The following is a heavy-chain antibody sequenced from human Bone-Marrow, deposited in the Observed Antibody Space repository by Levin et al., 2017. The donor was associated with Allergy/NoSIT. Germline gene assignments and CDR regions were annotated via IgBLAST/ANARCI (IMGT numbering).Heavy chain of an antibody. Sequence: QSGGSLRLSCAASGFTFSSYGMHWVRQAPGKGLEWVAVIWYDGSNKYYADSVKGRFTISRDNSKNTLYLQMNSLRAEDTAVYYCARDKNDDYYGSEDPYYYGMDVWGQGTTVTVSS. D-gene: IGHD3-10*01. CDR1: GFTFSSYG. V-gene: IGHV3-33*01. CDR2: IWYDGSNK. J-gene: IGHJ6*02. CDR3: ARDKNDDYYGSEDPYYYGMDV.